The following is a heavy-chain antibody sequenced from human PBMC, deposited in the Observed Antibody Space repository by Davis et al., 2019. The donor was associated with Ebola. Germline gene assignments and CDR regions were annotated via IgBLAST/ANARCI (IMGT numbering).Heavy chain of an antibody. D-gene: IGHD6-25*01. J-gene: IGHJ6*02. CDR2: IKSKTDGGTT. V-gene: IGHV3-15*07. Sequence: ESLKIPCAASGFPFSNAWMTWVRQAPGKGLEWVGRIKSKTDGGTTDYAAPVKGRFTISRDDSKNTLYLQMNSLKTEDTAVYYCTTDKADVADYYYYYGMDVWGQGTTVTVSS. CDR3: TTDKADVADYYYYYGMDV. CDR1: GFPFSNAW.